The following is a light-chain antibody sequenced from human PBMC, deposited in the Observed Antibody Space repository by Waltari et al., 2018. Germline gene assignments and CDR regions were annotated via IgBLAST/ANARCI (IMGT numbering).Light chain of an antibody. Sequence: QAVVTQEPSLTVSPGGTVTPTCGSRTGAVTSGHFPYWFQQKPGQAPRTVIYDTTNRHSWTPARFSGSFLGDKAALTLSGAQPEDEAEYYCLLFYSGARVFGGGTKLTVL. V-gene: IGLV7-46*01. CDR2: DTT. J-gene: IGLJ3*02. CDR3: LLFYSGARV. CDR1: TGAVTSGHF.